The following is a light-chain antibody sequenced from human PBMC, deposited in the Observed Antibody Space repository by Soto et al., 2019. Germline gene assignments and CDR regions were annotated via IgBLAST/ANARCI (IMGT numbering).Light chain of an antibody. V-gene: IGKV3-15*01. CDR3: QQYNSWPYT. CDR1: QSIRNN. CDR2: GAS. J-gene: IGKJ2*01. Sequence: EIVMTQSPATLSVSPGGRVTLSCRSSQSIRNNLAWYQQKPGQAPRLLIDGASTRATGIPARFSGSGSGTEFALTISSLQSEDVAVYYCQQYNSWPYTFGQGTKV.